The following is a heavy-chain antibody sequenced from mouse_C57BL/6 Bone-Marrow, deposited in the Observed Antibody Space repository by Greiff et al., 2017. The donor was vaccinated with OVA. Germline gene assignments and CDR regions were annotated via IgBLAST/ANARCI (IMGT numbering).Heavy chain of an antibody. CDR1: GFTFSDYG. D-gene: IGHD3-1*01. Sequence: DVQLVESGGGLVKPGGSLKLSCAASGFTFSDYGMHWVRQAPEKGLEWVAYISSGSSTIYYADTVKGRFTISRDNAKNTLVLQMTSLRSEDTAMYYCARGLRRNYYAMDYWGQGTSVTVSS. J-gene: IGHJ4*01. CDR2: ISSGSSTI. V-gene: IGHV5-17*01. CDR3: ARGLRRNYYAMDY.